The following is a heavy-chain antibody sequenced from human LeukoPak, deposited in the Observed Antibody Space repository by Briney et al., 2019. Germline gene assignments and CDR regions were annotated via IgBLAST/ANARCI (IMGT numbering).Heavy chain of an antibody. CDR1: GFTVSNNY. J-gene: IGHJ4*02. Sequence: GGSLRVSCAASGFTVSNNYMSWVRQVPGKGPEWVSGILDNGDTNYADSVKGRFTISRDNSKNTLYLQMSSLGADDTAVYYCVRGRLFRGGFDSWGQGTLVTVS. V-gene: IGHV3-53*01. CDR2: ILDNGDT. D-gene: IGHD2-15*01. CDR3: VRGRLFRGGFDS.